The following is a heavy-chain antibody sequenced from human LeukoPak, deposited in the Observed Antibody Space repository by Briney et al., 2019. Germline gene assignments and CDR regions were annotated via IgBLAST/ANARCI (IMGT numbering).Heavy chain of an antibody. D-gene: IGHD6-13*01. V-gene: IGHV3-21*01. CDR2: ISSSSSYI. J-gene: IGHJ5*02. Sequence: PGGSLRLSCAASGFTFSSYWMSWVRQAPGKGLEWVSSISSSSSYIYYADSVKGRFTISRDNAKNSLYLQMNSLRAEDTAVYYCAREFPLIITAAGTTSLAWGQGTLVTVSS. CDR3: AREFPLIITAAGTTSLA. CDR1: GFTFSSYW.